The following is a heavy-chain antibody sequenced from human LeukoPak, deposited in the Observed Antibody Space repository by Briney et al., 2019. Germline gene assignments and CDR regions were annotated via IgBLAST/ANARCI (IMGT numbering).Heavy chain of an antibody. D-gene: IGHD3-22*01. J-gene: IGHJ3*02. CDR3: ARHFSGDYYDSSGYSAFDI. CDR2: IYYSGST. Sequence: SSETLSLTCTVSGGSIGSSYWSWTRQPPGKGLQWMGYIYYSGSTTYNPFLRSRLSMSVDPSNNQVSLKLTSVTAADTAVYYCARHFSGDYYDSSGYSAFDIWGQGTMVTVSS. V-gene: IGHV4-59*08. CDR1: GGSIGSSY.